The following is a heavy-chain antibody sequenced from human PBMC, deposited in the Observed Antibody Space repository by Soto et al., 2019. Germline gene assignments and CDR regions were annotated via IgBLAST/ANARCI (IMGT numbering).Heavy chain of an antibody. CDR2: ISYDGSNK. Sequence: GGSLRLSCAASGFTFSSYAMHWVRQAPGKGPEWVAVISYDGSNKYYADSVKGRFTISRDNSKNTLYLQMNSLRAEDTAVYYCARDRWELRDAFDIWGQGTMVTVSS. V-gene: IGHV3-30-3*01. J-gene: IGHJ3*02. D-gene: IGHD1-26*01. CDR3: ARDRWELRDAFDI. CDR1: GFTFSSYA.